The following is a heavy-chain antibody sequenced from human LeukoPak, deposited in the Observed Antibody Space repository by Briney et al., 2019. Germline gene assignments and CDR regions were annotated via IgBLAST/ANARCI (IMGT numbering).Heavy chain of an antibody. CDR3: ATKGLVPAPRYNWFDP. Sequence: ASLRVSCKVSGYTLTELSIYSVRQAPGKGLEWMGGFDPEDGETIYAQKFQGRVTITQDTSTDTAYMELSSMRSEDTAVYYCATKGLVPAPRYNWFDPWGQGTLVTVSS. CDR2: FDPEDGET. CDR1: GYTLTELS. D-gene: IGHD2-2*01. J-gene: IGHJ5*02. V-gene: IGHV1-24*01.